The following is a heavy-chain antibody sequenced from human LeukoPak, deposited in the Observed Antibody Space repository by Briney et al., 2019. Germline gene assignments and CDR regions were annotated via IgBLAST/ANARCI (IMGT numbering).Heavy chain of an antibody. D-gene: IGHD6-13*01. CDR1: GGSFSGYY. V-gene: IGHV4-34*01. CDR3: ARGYSSSWYSY. CDR2: INHSGST. J-gene: IGHJ4*02. Sequence: SETLSLTCAVYGGSFSGYYWSWIRQPPGKGLEWIGEINHSGSTNYNPSFKSRVTIPVDTSKNQFSLKLSSVTAADTAVYYCARGYSSSWYSYWGQGTLVTVSS.